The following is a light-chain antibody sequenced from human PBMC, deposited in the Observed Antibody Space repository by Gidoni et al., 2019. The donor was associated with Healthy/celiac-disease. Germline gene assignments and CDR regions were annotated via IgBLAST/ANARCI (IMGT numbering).Light chain of an antibody. V-gene: IGKV4-1*01. CDR3: QQYYSTPYT. CDR1: QSVLYSSNNKNY. J-gene: IGKJ2*01. Sequence: TQSVLYSSNNKNYLAWYQQKPGQPPKLLIYWASTRESGVPDRFSGSGSGTDFTLTISSLQAEDVAVYYCQQYYSTPYTFGQXTKLEIK. CDR2: WAS.